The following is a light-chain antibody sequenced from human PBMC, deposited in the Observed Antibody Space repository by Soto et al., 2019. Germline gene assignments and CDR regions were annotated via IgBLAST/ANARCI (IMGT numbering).Light chain of an antibody. CDR3: QKTYSLVT. V-gene: IGKV1-39*01. CDR1: QSIGIL. CDR2: TAS. J-gene: IGKJ4*01. Sequence: DIQMTQSPSSLSASVGDKVTITCRASQSIGILLNWYQQKPGKAPQLLIYTASSLPSGVPSRFRASGSGTDFTLTIRSLPPEDFATYYCQKTYSLVTFARGTMVEIK.